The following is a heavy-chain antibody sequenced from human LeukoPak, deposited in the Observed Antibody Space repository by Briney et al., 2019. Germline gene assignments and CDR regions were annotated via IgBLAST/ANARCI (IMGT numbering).Heavy chain of an antibody. CDR3: ARRNQWELLDYYYYYGMDV. D-gene: IGHD1-26*01. Sequence: GGSLRLSCAASGFTFSSYGMHWVRLAPGKGLEWVAVIWYDGSNKYYADSVKGRFTISRDNSKNTLYLQMNSLRAEDTAVYYCARRNQWELLDYYYYYGMDVWGQGTTVTVSS. CDR1: GFTFSSYG. V-gene: IGHV3-33*01. CDR2: IWYDGSNK. J-gene: IGHJ6*02.